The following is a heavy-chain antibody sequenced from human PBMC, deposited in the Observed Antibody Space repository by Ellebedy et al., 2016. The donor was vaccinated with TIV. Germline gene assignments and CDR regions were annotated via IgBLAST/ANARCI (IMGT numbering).Heavy chain of an antibody. D-gene: IGHD2/OR15-2a*01. CDR3: ARGYYRYFDY. CDR2: ISVHNGNT. V-gene: IGHV1-18*04. CDR1: GYTFTSYG. Sequence: AASVKVSCKTSGYTFTSYGISWVRQAPGQGLEWMAWISVHNGNTNWAQKLQGRVSMTTDTSTSTAYMELRSLSSDDTAVYYCARGYYRYFDYWGQGTLVTVSS. J-gene: IGHJ4*02.